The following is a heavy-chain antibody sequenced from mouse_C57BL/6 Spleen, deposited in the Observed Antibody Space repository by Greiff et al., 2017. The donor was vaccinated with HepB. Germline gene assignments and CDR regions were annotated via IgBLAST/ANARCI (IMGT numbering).Heavy chain of an antibody. J-gene: IGHJ2*01. Sequence: EVKLMESGGGLVKPGGSLKLSCAASGFTFSSYAMSWVRQTPEKRLEWVATISDGGSYTYYPDNVKGRFTISRDNAKNNLYLQMSHLKSEDTAMYDCARDQGVVTFDYWGQGTTLTVSS. CDR3: ARDQGVVTFDY. CDR1: GFTFSSYA. D-gene: IGHD2-5*01. CDR2: ISDGGSYT. V-gene: IGHV5-4*01.